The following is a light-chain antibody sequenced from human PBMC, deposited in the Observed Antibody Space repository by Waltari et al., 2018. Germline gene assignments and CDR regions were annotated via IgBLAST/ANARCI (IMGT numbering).Light chain of an antibody. J-gene: IGLJ2*01. Sequence: QSALTQPASVTGSPGQSITISWSGITKDVDGHKCITWYQHHPGKAPKLIIYDVTNRPSGVTKRFSGSKSGNTASLSISGLRAEDEAVYHCCTCTSSSSYVFGGGTKVTVL. CDR1: TKDVDGHKC. V-gene: IGLV2-14*03. CDR2: DVT. CDR3: CTCTSSSSYV.